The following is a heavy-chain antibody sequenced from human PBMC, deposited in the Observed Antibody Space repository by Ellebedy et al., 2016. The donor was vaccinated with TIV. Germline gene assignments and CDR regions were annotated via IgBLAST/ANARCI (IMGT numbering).Heavy chain of an antibody. V-gene: IGHV3-74*01. J-gene: IGHJ4*02. CDR2: INPEETTT. CDR1: GFYW. CDR3: VRDLHGYNDQ. D-gene: IGHD3-10*01. Sequence: PGGSLRLSCAGSGFYWMHWVRQAPGKGLVWVSRINPEETTTNYADSVRGRCAISRDIAKNTVYLQMNSLRVEDTAVNYCVRDLHGYNDQWGQGTLVTVSS.